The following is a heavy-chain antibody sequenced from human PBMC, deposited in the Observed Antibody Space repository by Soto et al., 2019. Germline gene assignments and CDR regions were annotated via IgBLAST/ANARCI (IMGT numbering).Heavy chain of an antibody. CDR3: ARPKDYDDCLDL. Sequence: ASVKVSCKASGYTFTNYGISWVRQAPGQGLEWMGWISAYNGNTKYSQKFQGRVTFTRDTSANTAYMELSSLISEDTAVYYCARPKDYDDCLDLWGQGTLVTVSS. J-gene: IGHJ4*02. V-gene: IGHV1-18*01. CDR1: GYTFTNYG. CDR2: ISAYNGNT. D-gene: IGHD3-22*01.